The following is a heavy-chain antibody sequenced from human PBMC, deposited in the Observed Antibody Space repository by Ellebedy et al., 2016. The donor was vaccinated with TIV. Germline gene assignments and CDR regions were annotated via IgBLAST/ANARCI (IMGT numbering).Heavy chain of an antibody. V-gene: IGHV1-18*04. CDR2: ISAFNNNV. D-gene: IGHD1-26*01. J-gene: IGHJ4*02. CDR1: GYTFNTYG. CDR3: ARCPPHRATWDHFDY. Sequence: AASVKVSCKASGYTFNTYGITWVRQAPGQGLEWMGWISAFNNNVDYVQRFQGRVSMTTDTSTTTASMELTNLRSDDTAVYYCARCPPHRATWDHFDYWGQGTPVTVSS.